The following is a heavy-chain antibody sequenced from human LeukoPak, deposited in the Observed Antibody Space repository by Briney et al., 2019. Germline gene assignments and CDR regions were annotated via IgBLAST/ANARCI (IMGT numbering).Heavy chain of an antibody. J-gene: IGHJ5*02. CDR2: ISAYNGNT. CDR1: GYTFTSYG. V-gene: IGHV1-18*01. D-gene: IGHD3-22*01. CDR3: ARLGYYYDSSGYYYGEWFDP. Sequence: ASVKVSCKASGYTFTSYGISWVRQAPGQGLEWKGWISAYNGNTNYAQKLQGRVTMTTDTSTSTAYMELRSLRSDDTAVYYCARLGYYYDSSGYYYGEWFDPWGQGTLVTVSS.